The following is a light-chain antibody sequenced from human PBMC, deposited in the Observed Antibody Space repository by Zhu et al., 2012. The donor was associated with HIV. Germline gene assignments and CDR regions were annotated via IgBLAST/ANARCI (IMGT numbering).Light chain of an antibody. J-gene: IGKJ2*01. CDR2: GAS. Sequence: EIVLTQSPGTLSLSPGERATLSCRASQTVSRNYLAWYQQKPGQAPRLLIYGASRRVTGIPDRFSGSGSGTDFTLTISRLEPEDSAVYYCQHYVPSPMYTFGQGTKLEIK. CDR1: QTVSRNY. CDR3: QHYVPSPMYT. V-gene: IGKV3-20*01.